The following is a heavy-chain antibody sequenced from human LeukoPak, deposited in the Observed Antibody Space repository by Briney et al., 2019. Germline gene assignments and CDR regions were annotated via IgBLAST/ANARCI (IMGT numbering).Heavy chain of an antibody. J-gene: IGHJ4*02. CDR3: ATYYDSSGYRFDY. Sequence: SGTLSLTCAVSGGSISSSNWWSWVRQPPGKGLEWIGEIYHTGNTNYNPSLKSRITMSVDKSKNQFSLKLGSVTAADTAVYYCATYYDSSGYRFDYWGQGTLVTVSS. CDR2: IYHTGNT. D-gene: IGHD3-22*01. CDR1: GGSISSSNW. V-gene: IGHV4-4*02.